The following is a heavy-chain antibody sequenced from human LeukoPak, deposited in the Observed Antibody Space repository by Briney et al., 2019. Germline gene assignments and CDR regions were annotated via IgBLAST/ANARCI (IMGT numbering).Heavy chain of an antibody. J-gene: IGHJ4*02. CDR2: VFHTGDA. Sequence: PSETLSLTCTVYDDSINGYYWSWIRQPPGKGLEWVAYVFHTGDANYNPSLKSRVTVSIDTSKNQFSLKLSSVTAADTAVYYCARQPYRSGAYYFDYWGQGALITVSS. CDR3: ARQPYRSGAYYFDY. V-gene: IGHV4-59*08. CDR1: DDSINGYY. D-gene: IGHD2-15*01.